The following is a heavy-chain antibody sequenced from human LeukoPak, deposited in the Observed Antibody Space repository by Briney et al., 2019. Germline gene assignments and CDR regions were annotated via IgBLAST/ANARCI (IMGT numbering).Heavy chain of an antibody. V-gene: IGHV4-39*01. Sequence: SETLSLTCTVSGGSISSVSYFWGRIRQPPGMGLEWIGSIYYSGTTYYNPSLKSRVTISVDTSKNQFSLKLNSVTAADTAVFYCARLEASYGSYPYCFDFWGQGTLVTVSS. CDR1: GGSISSVSYF. CDR2: IYYSGTT. CDR3: ARLEASYGSYPYCFDF. J-gene: IGHJ4*02. D-gene: IGHD5-18*01.